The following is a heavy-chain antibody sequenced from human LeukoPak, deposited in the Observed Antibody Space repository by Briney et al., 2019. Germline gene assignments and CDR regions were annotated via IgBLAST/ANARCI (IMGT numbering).Heavy chain of an antibody. Sequence: SSETLSLTCTVSGGSISSYYWSWIRQPPGKGLEWIGYIYYSGSTNYNPSLKSRVTISVDTSKNQFSLKLSSVTAADTAVYYCATQPSQGQGLDYWGQGTLVTVSS. CDR3: ATQPSQGQGLDY. CDR1: GGSISSYY. CDR2: IYYSGST. J-gene: IGHJ4*02. D-gene: IGHD6-13*01. V-gene: IGHV4-59*08.